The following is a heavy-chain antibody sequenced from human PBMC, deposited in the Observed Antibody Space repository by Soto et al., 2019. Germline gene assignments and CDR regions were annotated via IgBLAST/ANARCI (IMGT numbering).Heavy chain of an antibody. Sequence: PGGSLRLSCAASGFTVGNNYMSWVRQAPGKGLEWVSLIYSTGTTKYADSVKGRFTVSRDNAKSTLYLQMNSLRADDTAVYYCAKYGRGSGIHYNSYDFWGPGTLVTVSS. V-gene: IGHV3-53*01. CDR2: IYSTGTT. CDR1: GFTVGNNY. D-gene: IGHD3-10*01. CDR3: AKYGRGSGIHYNSYDF. J-gene: IGHJ4*02.